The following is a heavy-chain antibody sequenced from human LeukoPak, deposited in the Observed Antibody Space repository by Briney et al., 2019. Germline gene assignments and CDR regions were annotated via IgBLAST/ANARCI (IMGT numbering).Heavy chain of an antibody. CDR1: GGSISSYY. Sequence: SETLSLTCTVSGGSISSYYWSWIRQPAGKGLEWIGRIYTSGSTNYNPSLKSRVTMSVDTSKNQFSLKLSSVTAADTAVYYCARLLRVGYCSTTTCNWFDPWGQGTLVTVSS. V-gene: IGHV4-4*07. CDR2: IYTSGST. CDR3: ARLLRVGYCSTTTCNWFDP. J-gene: IGHJ5*02. D-gene: IGHD2-2*03.